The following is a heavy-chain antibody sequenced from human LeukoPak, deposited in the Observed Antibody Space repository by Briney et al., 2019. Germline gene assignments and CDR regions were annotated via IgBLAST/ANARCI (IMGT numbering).Heavy chain of an antibody. V-gene: IGHV3-30*18. D-gene: IGHD3-22*01. CDR3: AKKPAYYFDSSAYSKYDY. CDR2: ISYDGSNK. Sequence: GGSLRLSCAASGFTFSSYGMHWVRQAPGKGLEWVAVISYDGSNKYYADSVKGRFTISRDNSKNTLYLQMNSLRAEDTAVYYCAKKPAYYFDSSAYSKYDYWGQGTLVTVSS. CDR1: GFTFSSYG. J-gene: IGHJ4*02.